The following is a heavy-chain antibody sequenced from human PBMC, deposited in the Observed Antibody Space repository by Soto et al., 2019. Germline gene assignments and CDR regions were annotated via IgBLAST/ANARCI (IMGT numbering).Heavy chain of an antibody. CDR2: IYYSGST. D-gene: IGHD2-15*01. Sequence: SETLSHTCTVSGGSIISGGYYWSWIRKHPGKGLEWVGYIYYSGSTYYNPSLKSRVTISVDTSKNQFSLKLSSVTAADTAVYYCARVGYCSGGSCYSGAFDIWGQGTMVTVSS. CDR3: ARVGYCSGGSCYSGAFDI. J-gene: IGHJ3*02. V-gene: IGHV4-31*03. CDR1: GGSIISGGYY.